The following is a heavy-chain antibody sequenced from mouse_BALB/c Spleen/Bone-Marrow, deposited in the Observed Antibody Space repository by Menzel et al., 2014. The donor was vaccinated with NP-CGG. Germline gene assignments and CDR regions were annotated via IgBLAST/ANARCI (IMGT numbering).Heavy chain of an antibody. Sequence: QVQLQQSGAELVRPGSSVKISCKASGYAFSSYWMNWVKQRPGQGLEWIGQIYPGDGDTNYNGKFKGKATLTADESSSTAYMQLSSLTSEDSAVYFCARTGNLAWFAYWGQGTLVTVSA. J-gene: IGHJ3*01. V-gene: IGHV1-80*01. CDR3: ARTGNLAWFAY. CDR2: IYPGDGDT. CDR1: GYAFSSYW. D-gene: IGHD2-1*01.